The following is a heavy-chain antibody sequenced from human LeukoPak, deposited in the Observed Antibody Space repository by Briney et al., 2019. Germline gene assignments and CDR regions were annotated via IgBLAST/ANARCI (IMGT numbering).Heavy chain of an antibody. CDR1: GGSISSGTYY. V-gene: IGHV4-61*02. CDR3: ARNSCPSGSCYDNRGYFDY. CDR2: IYTSGST. D-gene: IGHD2-15*01. J-gene: IGHJ4*02. Sequence: SETLSLTCTVSGGSISSGTYYWRWLRQPAGKGLEWLGRIYTSGSTNYNPSLKSRITISVDTSKNQFSLKLSSVTAADTAVYYCARNSCPSGSCYDNRGYFDYWGQGTLVTVSS.